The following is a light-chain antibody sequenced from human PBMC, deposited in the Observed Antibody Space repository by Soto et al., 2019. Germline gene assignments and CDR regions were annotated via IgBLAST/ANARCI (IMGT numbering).Light chain of an antibody. CDR2: DVS. J-gene: IGLJ1*01. CDR1: SSDVGGYNY. V-gene: IGLV2-14*01. Sequence: QSVLTQPASVSGSPGQSITISCTGTSSDVGGYNYVSWCQQHPGKAPKLMIYDVSNRPSGVSNRFSGSKSGNTASLTFSGLQAEDEADYYCSSYTSSSTLDVFGTGTKVTV. CDR3: SSYTSSSTLDV.